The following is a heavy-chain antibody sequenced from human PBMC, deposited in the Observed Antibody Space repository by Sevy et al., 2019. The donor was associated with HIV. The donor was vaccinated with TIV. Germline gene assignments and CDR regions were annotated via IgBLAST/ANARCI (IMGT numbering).Heavy chain of an antibody. Sequence: GGSLRLSCAAAGFTFSNYAMHWVRQAPGKGLEWVAIIWSDGAYQYHGDSVKGRFTISRDHSKNTLYLKMNNVRVEDTAVVYCARGGYYYDNAAYYAFDSWGQGTLVTVSS. J-gene: IGHJ4*02. V-gene: IGHV3-33*01. CDR3: ARGGYYYDNAAYYAFDS. CDR2: IWSDGAYQ. D-gene: IGHD3-22*01. CDR1: GFTFSNYA.